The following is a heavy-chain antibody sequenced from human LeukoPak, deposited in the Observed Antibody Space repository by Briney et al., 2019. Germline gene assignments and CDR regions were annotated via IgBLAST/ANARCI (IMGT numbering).Heavy chain of an antibody. Sequence: SETLSLTCAVSGDSISSVSYYWSWIRQPAGKGLEWIGRIYTTGTTNYNPSLKSRVTISVDTSKNQFSLKVSSVTAADTAVYYCARDLWRGMDVWGKGTTATVSS. CDR3: ARDLWRGMDV. CDR1: GDSISSVSYY. J-gene: IGHJ6*04. V-gene: IGHV4-61*02. CDR2: IYTTGTT.